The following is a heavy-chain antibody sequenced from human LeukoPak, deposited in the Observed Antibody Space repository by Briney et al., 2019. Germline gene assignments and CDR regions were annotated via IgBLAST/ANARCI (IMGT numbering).Heavy chain of an antibody. CDR2: IDPSDSYT. CDR1: GYRFTSYW. D-gene: IGHD2-15*01. Sequence: RGESLRISCKGSGYRFTSYWISWVRQMPGKGLEWMGRIDPSDSYTNYSPSFQGHVTISADKSISTAYLQWSSLKASDTAMYYCARRRSCSGGSCYEDFDYWGQGTLVTVSS. J-gene: IGHJ4*02. V-gene: IGHV5-10-1*01. CDR3: ARRRSCSGGSCYEDFDY.